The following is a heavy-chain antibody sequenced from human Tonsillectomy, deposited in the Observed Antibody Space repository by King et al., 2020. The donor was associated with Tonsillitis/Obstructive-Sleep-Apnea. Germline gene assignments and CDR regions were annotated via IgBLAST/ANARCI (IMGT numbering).Heavy chain of an antibody. CDR1: GGSISSYY. CDR2: IYYSGST. CDR3: AREEPGMDAFDI. Sequence: VQLQESGPGLVKPSETLSLTCTVSGGSISSYYWSWIRQPPGKGLECIGYIYYSGSTNYNPSLKSRVTISVDTSKNQFSLKLSSVTAADTAVYYCAREEPGMDAFDIWGQGTMVTVSS. D-gene: IGHD1-14*01. J-gene: IGHJ3*02. V-gene: IGHV4-59*01.